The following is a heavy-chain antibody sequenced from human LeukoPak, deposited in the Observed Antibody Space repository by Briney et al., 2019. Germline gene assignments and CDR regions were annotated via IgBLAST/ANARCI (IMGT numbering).Heavy chain of an antibody. CDR3: ASFDGGYYISVDY. J-gene: IGHJ4*02. D-gene: IGHD3-22*01. CDR2: ISSSSSTI. Sequence: GGSLRLFCAASGFTFSSYSMNWVRQAPGKGLEWVSYISSSSSTIYYADSVKGRFTISRDNAKNSLYLQMNSLRAEDTAVYYCASFDGGYYISVDYWGQGTLVTVSS. CDR1: GFTFSSYS. V-gene: IGHV3-48*01.